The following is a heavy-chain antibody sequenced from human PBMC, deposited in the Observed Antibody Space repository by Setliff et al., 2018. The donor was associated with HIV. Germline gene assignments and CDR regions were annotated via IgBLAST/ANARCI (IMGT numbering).Heavy chain of an antibody. J-gene: IGHJ6*02. CDR2: IIPIFGTA. Sequence: ASVKVSCKASGYTFTSDYIHWVRQAPGQGLEWMGGIIPIFGTANYAQKFQGRVTITADESTSTAYMELSSLRSEDTAVYYCARRGYSGYDGYYYYGMDVWGQGTTVTVSS. CDR3: ARRGYSGYDGYYYYGMDV. CDR1: GYTFTSDY. V-gene: IGHV1-69*13. D-gene: IGHD5-12*01.